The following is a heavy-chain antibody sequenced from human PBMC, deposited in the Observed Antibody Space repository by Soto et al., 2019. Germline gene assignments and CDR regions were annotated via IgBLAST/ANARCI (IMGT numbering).Heavy chain of an antibody. Sequence: PGGSLRLSCAASGFTFSSYSVNWVHQAPGKGLEWVSSISSDSYYIDFADSVKGRFTISRDDVSNSVSLQMDSLRVEDTGIYYCARYDAFKAFDLWGQGTMVTVSS. CDR1: GFTFSSYS. J-gene: IGHJ3*01. D-gene: IGHD1-1*01. CDR3: ARYDAFKAFDL. CDR2: ISSDSYYI. V-gene: IGHV3-21*06.